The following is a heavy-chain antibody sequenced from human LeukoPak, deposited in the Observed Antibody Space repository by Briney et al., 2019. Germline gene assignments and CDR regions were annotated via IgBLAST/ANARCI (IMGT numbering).Heavy chain of an antibody. J-gene: IGHJ4*02. CDR1: GYAFTGYY. V-gene: IGHV1-2*02. CDR2: INTNSGGT. D-gene: IGHD5-18*01. Sequence: ASVKVSCKASGYAFTGYYMHWVRQAPGQGLEWVGWINTNSGGTKYAQKFQGRVTLTRDTSISTAYMELSRLTSDDTAMYYCARDRNRGYSYGPSEYWGQGTLVTVSS. CDR3: ARDRNRGYSYGPSEY.